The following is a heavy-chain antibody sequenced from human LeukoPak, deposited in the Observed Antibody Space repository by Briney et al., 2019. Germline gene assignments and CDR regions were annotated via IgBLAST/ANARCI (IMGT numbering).Heavy chain of an antibody. CDR2: ITSSSSYI. D-gene: IGHD1-26*01. V-gene: IGHV3-21*06. Sequence: PGGSLRLSCAASGFTFSSYNMNWVRQAPGKGLEWVSSITSSSSYIYYADSVKGRFTISRDNAKNSLYLQMDSLRVEDTAEYYCARDPYSGNYGAYYYYYMDVWGKGTTVTISS. CDR1: GFTFSSYN. J-gene: IGHJ6*03. CDR3: ARDPYSGNYGAYYYYYMDV.